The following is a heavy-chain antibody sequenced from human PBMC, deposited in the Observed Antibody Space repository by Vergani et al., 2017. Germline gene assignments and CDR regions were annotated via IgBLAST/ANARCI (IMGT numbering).Heavy chain of an antibody. CDR2: ISSSSSTI. V-gene: IGHV3-48*04. CDR1: GFTFSSYS. Sequence: EVQLVESGGGLVQPGGSLRLSCAASGFTFSSYSMNWVRQAPGKGLEWVSYISSSSSTIYYADSVKGRFTISRDNAKNSLYLQMNSLRAEATAVYYCARHSSAELGDYWGQGTLVTVSS. D-gene: IGHD6-6*01. J-gene: IGHJ4*02. CDR3: ARHSSAELGDY.